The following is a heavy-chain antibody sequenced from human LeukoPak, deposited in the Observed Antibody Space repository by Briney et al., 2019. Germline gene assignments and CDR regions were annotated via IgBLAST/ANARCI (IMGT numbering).Heavy chain of an antibody. D-gene: IGHD3-10*01. J-gene: IGHJ6*03. V-gene: IGHV4-61*01. Sequence: PSETLSLTCTVSGGSISSSSYSWSWIRQPPGKGLEWIGYIYYSGSTNYNPSLKSRVTISVDTSKNQFSLKLSSVTAADTAVYYCARVISYYYGSGSYYEGYYMDVWGKGTTVTVSS. CDR1: GGSISSSSYS. CDR2: IYYSGST. CDR3: ARVISYYYGSGSYYEGYYMDV.